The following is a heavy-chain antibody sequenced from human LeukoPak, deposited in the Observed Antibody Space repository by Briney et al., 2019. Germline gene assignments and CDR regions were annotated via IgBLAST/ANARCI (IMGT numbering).Heavy chain of an antibody. CDR1: GFTFSNAW. D-gene: IGHD3-16*01. CDR2: IKSKVDGGTI. V-gene: IGHV3-15*01. CDR3: STGGYYFDY. J-gene: IGHJ4*02. Sequence: PGGSLRLSCAVSGFTFSNAWMNWVRQAPGKGLEWVGRIKSKVDGGTIEYAAPVRGRFTISREDSKSTVYLQVNSLKTEDTAIYYCSTGGYYFDYWGQGILVTVSS.